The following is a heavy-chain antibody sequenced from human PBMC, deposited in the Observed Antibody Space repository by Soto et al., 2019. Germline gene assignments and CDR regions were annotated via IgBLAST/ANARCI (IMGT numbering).Heavy chain of an antibody. J-gene: IGHJ6*03. V-gene: IGHV4-34*01. CDR2: INHSGST. CDR3: ALGGDYYYYYMDV. CDR1: GGSFSGYY. Sequence: ASETLSLTCAVYGGSFSGYYWSWIRQPPGKGLEWIGEINHSGSTNYNPSLKSRVTISVDTSKNQFSLKLSSVTAADTAVYYCALGGDYYYYYMDVWGKGTTVTVSS.